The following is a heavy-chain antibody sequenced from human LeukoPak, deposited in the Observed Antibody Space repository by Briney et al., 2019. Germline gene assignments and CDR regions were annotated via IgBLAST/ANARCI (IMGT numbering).Heavy chain of an antibody. D-gene: IGHD2/OR15-2a*01. CDR3: ARDRPFPSLGDASNWFDP. CDR1: GYTFTGYY. CDR2: INPNSGGT. J-gene: IGHJ5*02. V-gene: IGHV1-2*02. Sequence: ASVKVSCKASGYTFTGYYMHWVRQAPGQGLEWMGWINPNSGGTNYAQKFQGRVTMTRDTSISTAYMELSRLRSDDTAVYYCARDRPFPSLGDASNWFDPWGQGTLVTVSS.